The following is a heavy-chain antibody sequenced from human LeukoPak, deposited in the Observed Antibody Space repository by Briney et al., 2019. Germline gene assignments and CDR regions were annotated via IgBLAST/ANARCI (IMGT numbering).Heavy chain of an antibody. Sequence: GGSLRLSCAASGFTFSTFAMTWVRQAPGKGLEWVSLISSSGGITYYADSVNGRFTTSRDNSKNTLYLQMHSLRAEDTAVYYCAARPGEVAVPFDYWGQGTLVTVSS. CDR1: GFTFSTFA. CDR2: ISSSGGIT. D-gene: IGHD2-15*01. CDR3: AARPGEVAVPFDY. J-gene: IGHJ4*02. V-gene: IGHV3-23*01.